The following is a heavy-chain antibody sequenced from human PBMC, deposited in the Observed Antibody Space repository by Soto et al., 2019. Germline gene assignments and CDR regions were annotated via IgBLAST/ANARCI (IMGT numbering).Heavy chain of an antibody. D-gene: IGHD2-8*01. CDR1: GGTFSSYA. CDR3: ARGYCTNGVCYNAFDY. J-gene: IGHJ4*02. V-gene: IGHV1-69*13. CDR2: IIPIFGTA. Sequence: ASVKVSCKASGGTFSSYAISWVRQAPGQGLEWMGGIIPIFGTANYAQKFQGRVTITADESTSTAYMELISLRSEDTAVYYCARGYCTNGVCYNAFDYWGQGTLVTVS.